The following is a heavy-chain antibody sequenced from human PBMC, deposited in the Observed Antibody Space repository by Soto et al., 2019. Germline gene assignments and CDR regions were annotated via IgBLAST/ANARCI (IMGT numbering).Heavy chain of an antibody. D-gene: IGHD6-13*01. CDR3: VKGGIAAAGYPSYYYYYGMDV. V-gene: IGHV3-9*01. J-gene: IGHJ6*02. CDR2: ISWNSGSI. CDR1: GFTFDDYA. Sequence: GGSLRLSCAASGFTFDDYAMHWVRQAPGKGLEWVSGISWNSGSIGYADSVKGRFTISRDNAKNSLYLQMNSLRAEDTALYYCVKGGIAAAGYPSYYYYYGMDVWGQGTTVTVSS.